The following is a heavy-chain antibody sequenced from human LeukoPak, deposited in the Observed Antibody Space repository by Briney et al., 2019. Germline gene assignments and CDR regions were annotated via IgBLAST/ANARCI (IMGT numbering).Heavy chain of an antibody. D-gene: IGHD3-10*01. CDR2: ISSSSSYI. J-gene: IGHJ4*02. V-gene: IGHV3-21*01. CDR1: GFTFSSYS. CDR3: ASHGSGSYYVDY. Sequence: PGGSLRLSCAASGFTFSSYSMTWVRQAPGKGLEWVSSISSSSSYIYYADSLKGRFTISRDNAKNSLYLQMNSLRAEDTAVYYCASHGSGSYYVDYWGQGTLVTASS.